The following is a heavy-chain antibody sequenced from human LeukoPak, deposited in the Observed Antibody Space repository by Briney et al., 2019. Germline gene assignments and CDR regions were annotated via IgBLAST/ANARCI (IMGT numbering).Heavy chain of an antibody. J-gene: IGHJ6*03. CDR2: IKQDGSEK. Sequence: GGSLRLSCAASGFTFSTYWMSWVRQAPGKGLEWVANIKQDGSEKYYVDSVEGRFTISRDNARNSLYLQMNSLRAEDTAVYYCAREYVYSYGLGLYYYYYYMDVWGKGTTVTISS. CDR3: AREYVYSYGLGLYYYYYYMDV. CDR1: GFTFSTYW. V-gene: IGHV3-7*01. D-gene: IGHD5-18*01.